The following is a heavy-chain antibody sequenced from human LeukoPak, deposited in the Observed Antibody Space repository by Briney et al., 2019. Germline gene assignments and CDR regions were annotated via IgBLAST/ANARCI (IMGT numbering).Heavy chain of an antibody. D-gene: IGHD6-13*01. CDR2: IRYDGSNK. CDR3: ARQTQYSSSWYYYYYMDV. CDR1: GFTFSSYG. Sequence: GGSLRLSCAASGFTFSSYGMHWVRQAPGKGLEWVAFIRYDGSNKYYPDSVKGRFTISRDNSKNTLYLQMNSLRAEDTAVYYCARQTQYSSSWYYYYYMDVWGKGTTVTISS. J-gene: IGHJ6*03. V-gene: IGHV3-30*02.